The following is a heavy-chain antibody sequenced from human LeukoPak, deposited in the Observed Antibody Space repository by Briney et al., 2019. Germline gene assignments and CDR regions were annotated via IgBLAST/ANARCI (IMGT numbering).Heavy chain of an antibody. V-gene: IGHV3-21*01. D-gene: IGHD3-22*01. CDR2: ITSTSTYI. CDR3: ARVGSAAPVTSSGHTIDY. CDR1: GFSLYTYS. Sequence: GGSLRLSCAVSGFSLYTYSMNWVRQAPGKGLEWVSSITSTSTYIYYADSVKGRFTISRDNAKNSRYLQMNSLRVEDTAVYYCARVGSAAPVTSSGHTIDYWGQGTLVIVSS. J-gene: IGHJ4*02.